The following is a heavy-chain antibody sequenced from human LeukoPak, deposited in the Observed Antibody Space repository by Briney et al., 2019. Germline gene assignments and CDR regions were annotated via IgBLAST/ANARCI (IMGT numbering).Heavy chain of an antibody. D-gene: IGHD3-10*01. CDR1: GFTFSSYA. CDR3: AKVGVLLWFGGLWTSTKWNYYYMDV. J-gene: IGHJ6*03. V-gene: IGHV3-23*01. Sequence: GGSLRLSCAASGFTFSSYAMSWVRQAPGKGLEWVSAISGSGGSTYYADSVKGRFTISRDNSKNTLYLQMNSLRAEDTAVYYCAKVGVLLWFGGLWTSTKWNYYYMDVWGKGTTVTISS. CDR2: ISGSGGST.